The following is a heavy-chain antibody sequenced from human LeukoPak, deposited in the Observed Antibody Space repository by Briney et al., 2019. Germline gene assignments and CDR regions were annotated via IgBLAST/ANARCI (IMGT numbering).Heavy chain of an antibody. CDR1: GYTFTGYY. V-gene: IGHV1-2*06. CDR3: ARVMIVATIATPFDY. CDR2: INPNSGAT. Sequence: ASVKVSCKASGYTFTGYYIHWVRQAPGQGLEWMGRINPNSGATNYAQKFQGRVTMTTDTSISTAYMELSSLRSDDTAVYYCARVMIVATIATPFDYWGQGTLVTVSS. J-gene: IGHJ4*02. D-gene: IGHD5-12*01.